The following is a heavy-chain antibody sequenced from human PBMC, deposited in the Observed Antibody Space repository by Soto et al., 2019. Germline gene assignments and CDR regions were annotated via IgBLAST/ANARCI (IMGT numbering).Heavy chain of an antibody. CDR3: TRVLPPSGSYYTYSGMDV. Sequence: QVQLVQSGAEVKKPGSSVKVSCKASGGTFSTYAISWVRQAPGQGLQWMGGIIPILGTANYAQKFEGRVTLTADESTSTAYMALSSLRSDGTAVYYCTRVLPPSGSYYTYSGMDVWGQGTTVTVSS. V-gene: IGHV1-69*01. J-gene: IGHJ6*02. CDR2: IIPILGTA. D-gene: IGHD3-10*01. CDR1: GGTFSTYA.